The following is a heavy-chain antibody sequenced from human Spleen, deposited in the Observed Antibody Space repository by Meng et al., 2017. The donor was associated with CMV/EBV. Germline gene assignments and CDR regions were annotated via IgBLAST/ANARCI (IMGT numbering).Heavy chain of an antibody. D-gene: IGHD2-2*01. J-gene: IGHJ3*02. CDR1: GGSISSSSYF. CDR3: VREGRWALGSATWHRAFDI. Sequence: GSLRLSCTVSGGSISSSSYFWGWIRQTPGKGLEWIGTIYYSGATYYNPSLKSRVTMSVDTSKNQFSLELISVTAEDTAVYYCVREGRWALGSATWHRAFDIWGQGTMVTVSS. CDR2: IYYSGAT. V-gene: IGHV4-39*07.